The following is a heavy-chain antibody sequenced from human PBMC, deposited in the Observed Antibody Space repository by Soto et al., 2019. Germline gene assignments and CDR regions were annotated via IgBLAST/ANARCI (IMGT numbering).Heavy chain of an antibody. J-gene: IGHJ4*02. D-gene: IGHD3-22*01. CDR3: ASLYYYDSSGYYSRHFDY. Sequence: GASVKVSCKASGGTFSSYAISWVRQAPGQGLEWMGGIIPIFGTANYAQKFQGRVTITADESTSTAYMELSSLRSEDTAVYYCASLYYYDSSGYYSRHFDYWGQGTLVTISS. V-gene: IGHV1-69*13. CDR1: GGTFSSYA. CDR2: IIPIFGTA.